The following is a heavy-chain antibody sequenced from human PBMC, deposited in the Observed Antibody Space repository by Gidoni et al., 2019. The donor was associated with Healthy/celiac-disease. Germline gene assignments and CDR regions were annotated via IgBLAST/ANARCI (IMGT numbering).Heavy chain of an antibody. CDR3: ARLYCSGGSCYDAFDI. Sequence: QVQLQESGPGLVKPSETLSLTCTVSGGSISSYYWSWIRQPPGKGLEWIGYIYYSGSTNYNPSLKSRVTISVDTSKNQFSLKLSSVTAADTAVYYCARLYCSGGSCYDAFDIWGQGTMVTVSS. D-gene: IGHD2-15*01. CDR2: IYYSGST. J-gene: IGHJ3*02. CDR1: GGSISSYY. V-gene: IGHV4-59*01.